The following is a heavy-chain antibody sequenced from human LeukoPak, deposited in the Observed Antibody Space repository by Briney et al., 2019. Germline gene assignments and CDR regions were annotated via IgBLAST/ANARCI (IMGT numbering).Heavy chain of an antibody. Sequence: GASVKVSCKASGYTFTGYYMHWVRQAPGQGLEWMGWINPNSGGTNYAQKFQGRVTMTRDTSISTAYMELSRLRSDDTAVYYCARDPVVTTYIFDYWGQGTLVTVSS. J-gene: IGHJ4*02. V-gene: IGHV1-2*02. CDR2: INPNSGGT. CDR3: ARDPVVTTYIFDY. D-gene: IGHD3-22*01. CDR1: GYTFTGYY.